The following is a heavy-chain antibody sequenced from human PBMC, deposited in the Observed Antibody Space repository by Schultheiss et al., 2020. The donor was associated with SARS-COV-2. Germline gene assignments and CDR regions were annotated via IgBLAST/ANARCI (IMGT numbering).Heavy chain of an antibody. CDR2: IYYRGST. D-gene: IGHD1-26*01. Sequence: LSCAVSGGSISSGGYYWSWIRQHPGKGLEWIGYIYYRGSTYYNPSLKSRVTISVDTSKNQFSLKLSSVTAADTAVYYCARRQGGNYYYGMDVWGQGTTVTVSS. CDR1: GGSISSGGYY. CDR3: ARRQGGNYYYGMDV. V-gene: IGHV4-31*11. J-gene: IGHJ6*02.